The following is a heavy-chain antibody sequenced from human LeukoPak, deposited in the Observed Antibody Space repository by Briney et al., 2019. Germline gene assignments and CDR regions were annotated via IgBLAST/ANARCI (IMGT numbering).Heavy chain of an antibody. Sequence: GGSLRLSCAASGFTVSSNYMSWVRQAPGKGLEWVSSISSSSNYIYYADSMKGRFTISRDNAKSSLYLQMNSLRAEDTAVYYCARGVLVAVAGTCFDYWGQGTLVTVSS. CDR2: ISSSSNYI. V-gene: IGHV3-21*01. CDR3: ARGVLVAVAGTCFDY. J-gene: IGHJ4*02. CDR1: GFTVSSNY. D-gene: IGHD6-19*01.